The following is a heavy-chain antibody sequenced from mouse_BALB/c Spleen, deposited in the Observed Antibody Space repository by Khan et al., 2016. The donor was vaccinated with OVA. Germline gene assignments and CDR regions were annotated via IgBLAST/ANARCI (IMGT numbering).Heavy chain of an antibody. J-gene: IGHJ2*01. Sequence: QVQLQQPGAELVKPGASVKVSCKASGYNFTSYYMHWVKLRPGQGLEWIVEINPSSGRTDYNEKFKTKATLTVDTSSSTAYMQLSSLTSEDSAVYYCARGWFDNCNLDYWGQGTTLTVSS. CDR1: GYNFTSYY. CDR2: INPSSGRT. D-gene: IGHD1-1*02. CDR3: ARGWFDNCNLDY. V-gene: IGHV1S81*02.